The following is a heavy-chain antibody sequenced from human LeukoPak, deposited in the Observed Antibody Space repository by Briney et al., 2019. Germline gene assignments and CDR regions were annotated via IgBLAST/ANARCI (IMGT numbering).Heavy chain of an antibody. V-gene: IGHV1-69*05. CDR1: GDTFSSYA. CDR2: IIPIFGTA. CDR3: ARTGGWDVNWFYP. D-gene: IGHD5-12*01. Sequence: GSSVKVSCKASGDTFSSYAISWVRQAPGQGLEWMGRIIPIFGTANYAQKFQGRVTITTDESTSTAYMELSSLRSEDTAVYYCARTGGWDVNWFYPWGQGTLVTVSS. J-gene: IGHJ5*02.